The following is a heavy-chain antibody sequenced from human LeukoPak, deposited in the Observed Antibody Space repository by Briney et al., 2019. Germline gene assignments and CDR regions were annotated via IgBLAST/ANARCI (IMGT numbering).Heavy chain of an antibody. Sequence: TGGSLRLSCAASGFTFSSYAMSWVRQAPGKGLEWVSAISGSGGSTYYADSVKGRFTISRDNSKNTLYLQMNSLRAEDTAVYYCAKGGAGSSGWFYYYYYYGMDVWGQGTTVTASS. CDR1: GFTFSSYA. D-gene: IGHD6-19*01. CDR2: ISGSGGST. CDR3: AKGGAGSSGWFYYYYYYGMDV. J-gene: IGHJ6*02. V-gene: IGHV3-23*01.